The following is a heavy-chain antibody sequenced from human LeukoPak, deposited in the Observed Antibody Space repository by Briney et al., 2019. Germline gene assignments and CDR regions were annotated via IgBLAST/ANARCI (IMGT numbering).Heavy chain of an antibody. V-gene: IGHV4-34*01. CDR2: INHSGST. J-gene: IGHJ3*02. CDR3: ARWPGGFGDNAFDI. D-gene: IGHD3-10*01. Sequence: SETLSLTCTVSGGSISSYYWSWIRQPPGKGLEWIGEINHSGSTNYNPSLKSRVTISVDTSKNQFSLKLSSVTAADTAVYYCARWPGGFGDNAFDIWGQGTMVTVSS. CDR1: GGSISSYY.